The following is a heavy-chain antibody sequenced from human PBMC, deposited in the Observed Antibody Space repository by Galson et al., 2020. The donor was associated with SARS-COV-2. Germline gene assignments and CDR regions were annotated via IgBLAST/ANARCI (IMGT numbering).Heavy chain of an antibody. CDR1: GFTFSSYA. V-gene: IGHV3-23*01. J-gene: IGHJ4*02. CDR2: ISGSGGSP. Sequence: GESLKISCAASGFTFSSYAMSWVRQAPGKGLEWVSAISGSGGSPYYADSVKGRFTISRDNSKKTLYLQMNSLRAEDTAVYYCAKDQFIVVVTANCDYWGQGTLVTVSS. CDR3: AKDQFIVVVTANCDY. D-gene: IGHD2-21*02.